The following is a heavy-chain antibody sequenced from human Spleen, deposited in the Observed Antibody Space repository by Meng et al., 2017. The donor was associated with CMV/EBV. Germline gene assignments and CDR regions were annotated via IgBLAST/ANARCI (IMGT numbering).Heavy chain of an antibody. D-gene: IGHD1-7*01. CDR3: ARETTGTTAGRWFDP. CDR1: GGPSTSYY. CDR2: IYTSGST. J-gene: IGHJ5*02. Sequence: TVSGGPSTSYYWSWIRQPAGKGLEWIGRIYTSGSTNYNPSLKSRLTMSVDTSNNQFSLKLSSLTAADTAVYYCARETTGTTAGRWFDPWGQGTLVTVSS. V-gene: IGHV4-4*07.